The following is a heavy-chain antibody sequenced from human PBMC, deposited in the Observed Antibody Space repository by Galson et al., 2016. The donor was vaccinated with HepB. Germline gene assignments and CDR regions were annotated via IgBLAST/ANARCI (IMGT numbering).Heavy chain of an antibody. V-gene: IGHV3-13*04. CDR3: AREDFRCSTTNCYGYIDP. CDR1: GFSFSTHD. D-gene: IGHD2-2*01. CDR2: IDTAGDT. J-gene: IGHJ2*01. Sequence: SLRLSCAASGFSFSTHDMHWVRQATGKGLEWVSAIDTAGDTFYSVSVKGRFTISRENAKDSLYLQMNGLRAGDTAVYYCAREDFRCSTTNCYGYIDPWGRGTLVTVSS.